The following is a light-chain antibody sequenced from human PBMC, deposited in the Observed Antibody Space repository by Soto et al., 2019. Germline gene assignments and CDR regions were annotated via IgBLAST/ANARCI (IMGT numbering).Light chain of an antibody. CDR2: DAS. Sequence: DSQMSHSPSTLSASVVESVTITCRASQNIRNLLAWYQQKPGKAPNPLIYDASSLKSGVPSRFSGSGSGTDFTLTISSMQPADFATYYCQQYNTQSTFGQGTRLEIK. V-gene: IGKV1-5*01. J-gene: IGKJ5*01. CDR3: QQYNTQST. CDR1: QNIRNL.